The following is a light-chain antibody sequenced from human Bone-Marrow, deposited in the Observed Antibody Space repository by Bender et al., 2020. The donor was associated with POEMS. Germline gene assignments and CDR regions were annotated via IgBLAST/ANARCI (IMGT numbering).Light chain of an antibody. Sequence: QSVLTQPPSASGTPGQRVTISCSGSSSNIGSNTVNWYQQLPGTAPNLLIHSNTQRPSGVPDRFSGSKSGTSASLAITGLQSDDEAIYFCVAWDASLNGWVFGGGTKLTVL. CDR3: VAWDASLNGWV. CDR1: SSNIGSNT. J-gene: IGLJ3*02. V-gene: IGLV1-44*01. CDR2: SNT.